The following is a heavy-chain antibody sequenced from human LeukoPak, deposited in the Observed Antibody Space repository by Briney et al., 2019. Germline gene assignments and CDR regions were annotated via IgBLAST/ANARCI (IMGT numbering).Heavy chain of an antibody. J-gene: IGHJ4*02. CDR3: TTGIGNYYYY. CDR1: GSTFSRYW. Sequence: PGGSLRLSCAASGSTFSRYWMHWVRQAPGKGLVWFSRVKSDGSDTIYADSVKGRFTISRDNAKNTLYLQMDSLRAEDTAVYYCTTGIGNYYYYWGQGTLVTVAS. CDR2: VKSDGSDT. D-gene: IGHD3-10*01. V-gene: IGHV3-74*01.